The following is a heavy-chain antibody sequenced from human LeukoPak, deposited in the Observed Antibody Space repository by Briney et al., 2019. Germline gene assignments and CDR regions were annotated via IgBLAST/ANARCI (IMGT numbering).Heavy chain of an antibody. CDR3: ARDFGDYSNYVWFDP. J-gene: IGHJ5*02. D-gene: IGHD4-11*01. Sequence: GASVKVTCKASGDTFSSYAISWVRQAPGQGLEWMGGIIPIFGTANYAQKFQGRVTITADESTSTAYMELSSLRSEDTAVYYCARDFGDYSNYVWFDPWGQGTLVTVSS. V-gene: IGHV1-69*13. CDR2: IIPIFGTA. CDR1: GDTFSSYA.